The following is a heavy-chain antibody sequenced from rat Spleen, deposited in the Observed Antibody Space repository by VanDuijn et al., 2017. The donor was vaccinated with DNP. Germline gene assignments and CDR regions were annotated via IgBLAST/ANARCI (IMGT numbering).Heavy chain of an antibody. CDR1: GYSITSNY. CDR3: ASYYYDGYYAMDA. CDR2: INSVGST. J-gene: IGHJ4*01. V-gene: IGHV3-3*01. D-gene: IGHD1-12*02. Sequence: EVQLQESGPGLVKPSQSLSLTCSVTGYSITSNYWGWIRKFPGDKLEWMGYINSVGSTNYNPSLKSRISIARDTSRNQFFLQLNSVTSEDTATYNCASYYYDGYYAMDAWGQGTSVTVSS.